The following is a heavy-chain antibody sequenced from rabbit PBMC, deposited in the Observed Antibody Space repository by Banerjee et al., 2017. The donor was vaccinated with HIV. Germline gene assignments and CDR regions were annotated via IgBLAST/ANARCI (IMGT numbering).Heavy chain of an antibody. Sequence: QQLVESGGGLVKPGASLTLTCKASGFSFSSGLPMCWVRQAPGKGLEWIASVDTGDGTTYYASWVNGRFTVSLDNAQNTVFLQMNSLTAADTATYFCAYSSGWGADFNLWGPGTLVTVS. D-gene: IGHD4-1*01. J-gene: IGHJ4*01. V-gene: IGHV1S43*01. CDR1: GFSFSSGLP. CDR3: AYSSGWGADFNL. CDR2: VDTGDGTT.